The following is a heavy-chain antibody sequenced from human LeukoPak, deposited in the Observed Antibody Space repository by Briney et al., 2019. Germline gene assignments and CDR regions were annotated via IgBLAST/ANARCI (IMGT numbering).Heavy chain of an antibody. Sequence: SGTLSLTCAVSGGSISSSNWWSWVRQPPGKGLEWIGEIYHSGSTNYNPSLKSRVTISVDKSKNQFSLKLSSVTAADTAVYYCARRGGPYPPNWFDPWGQGTLVTVSS. CDR3: ARRGGPYPPNWFDP. D-gene: IGHD3-10*01. V-gene: IGHV4-4*02. CDR1: GGSISSSNW. J-gene: IGHJ5*02. CDR2: IYHSGST.